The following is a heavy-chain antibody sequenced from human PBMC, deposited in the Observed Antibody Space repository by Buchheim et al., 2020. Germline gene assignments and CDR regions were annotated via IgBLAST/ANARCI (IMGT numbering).Heavy chain of an antibody. V-gene: IGHV3-30*18. CDR2: ISYDGSNK. CDR1: GFTFSSYG. Sequence: QVQLVESGGGVVQPGRSLRLSCAASGFTFSSYGMHWVRQAPGKGLEWVAVISYDGSNKYYADSVKGRFTISRDNSKNTLYLQMNSLRAEDTAVYYCAKALIVGATTAFDAFDIWGQGT. D-gene: IGHD1-26*01. CDR3: AKALIVGATTAFDAFDI. J-gene: IGHJ3*02.